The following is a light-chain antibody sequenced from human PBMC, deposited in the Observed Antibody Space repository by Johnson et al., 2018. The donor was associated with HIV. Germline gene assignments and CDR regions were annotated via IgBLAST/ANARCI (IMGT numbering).Light chain of an antibody. Sequence: QSILTQPPSVSAAPGQKVTISCSGSSSNIGNNYVSWYQQLPGTAPKLLIYENNMRPSGIPDRFSGSKSGTSAALGITGVQTGDEADYYCGTWDSSLSANVFGTGTRVTVL. CDR1: SSNIGNNY. CDR2: ENN. J-gene: IGLJ1*01. CDR3: GTWDSSLSANV. V-gene: IGLV1-51*02.